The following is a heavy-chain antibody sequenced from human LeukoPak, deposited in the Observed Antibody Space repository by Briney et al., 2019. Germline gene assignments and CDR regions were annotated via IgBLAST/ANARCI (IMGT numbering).Heavy chain of an antibody. CDR2: FFYSRST. V-gene: IGHV4-59*01. CDR1: GGSISSYY. Sequence: SETLSLACTVSGGSISSYYWNWIRQPPGKGLEGMGYFFYSRSTNYNPSLKSRVTISVDTSKNQFSLKLSSVTAADTAVYYCARAVGKWEPMGYWGQGTLVTVSS. J-gene: IGHJ4*02. CDR3: ARAVGKWEPMGY. D-gene: IGHD1-26*01.